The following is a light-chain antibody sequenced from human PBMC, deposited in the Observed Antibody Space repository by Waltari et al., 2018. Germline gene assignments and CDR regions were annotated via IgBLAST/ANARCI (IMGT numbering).Light chain of an antibody. CDR3: QQYKSYPWT. Sequence: DIQMTQSPSTLPASVGDRVTVTCRASQSIGRWLAWYQQKPGKATKLLIYTASSLESGVPSRFSGSGSGTEFTLTISSLQPDDFATYYCQQYKSYPWTFGQGTKVEIK. CDR2: TAS. V-gene: IGKV1-5*03. J-gene: IGKJ1*01. CDR1: QSIGRW.